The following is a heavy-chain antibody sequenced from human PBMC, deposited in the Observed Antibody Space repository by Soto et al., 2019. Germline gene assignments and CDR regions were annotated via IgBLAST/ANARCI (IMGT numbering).Heavy chain of an antibody. D-gene: IGHD2-2*01. V-gene: IGHV1-18*01. CDR1: GYTFSNYG. CDR3: ARGKIVLVPATYYYGMDV. Sequence: ASVKVSCKASGYTFSNYGISWVRHAPGQGLEWMGWISAYNGNTKYVQKFQGWVTMTRDTSISTAYMELSRLRSDDTAVYYCARGKIVLVPATYYYGMDVWGQGTTVTVSS. J-gene: IGHJ6*02. CDR2: ISAYNGNT.